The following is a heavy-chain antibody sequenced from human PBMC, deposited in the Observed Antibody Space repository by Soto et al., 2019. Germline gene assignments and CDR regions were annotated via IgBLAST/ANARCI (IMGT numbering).Heavy chain of an antibody. CDR3: ARDRYYDILTGYYPFDY. D-gene: IGHD3-9*01. CDR2: ISSSSSYT. Sequence: GGSLRLSCAASGFTFSDYYMSWIRQAPGKGLEWVSYISSSSSYTNYADSVKGRFTISRDNAKYSLYRQMNCLVAEDTAVYYCARDRYYDILTGYYPFDYWGQGTLVTVSS. V-gene: IGHV3-11*06. CDR1: GFTFSDYY. J-gene: IGHJ4*02.